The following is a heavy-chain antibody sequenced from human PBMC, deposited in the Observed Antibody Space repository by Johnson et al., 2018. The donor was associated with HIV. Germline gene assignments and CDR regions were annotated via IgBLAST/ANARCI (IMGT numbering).Heavy chain of an antibody. CDR1: GFTFSSYD. J-gene: IGHJ3*02. Sequence: VQLVESGGGLVQPGGSLRLSCAASGFTFSSYDMHWVRQATGKGLEWVSAIGTAGDTYYPGSVKGRFTISRENAKNSLYLQLNILRAGDTAVYYCARAGIAARPPTRPPDAFDIWGQGTMVTVSS. V-gene: IGHV3-13*01. CDR3: ARAGIAARPPTRPPDAFDI. D-gene: IGHD6-6*01. CDR2: IGTAGDT.